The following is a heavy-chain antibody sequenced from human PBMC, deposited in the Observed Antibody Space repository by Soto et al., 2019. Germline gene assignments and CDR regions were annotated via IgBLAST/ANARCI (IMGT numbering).Heavy chain of an antibody. D-gene: IGHD3-16*01. Sequence: SETLSLTCTVSGGSTSSDNYWSWIRQPPGKGLEWIGHIYYSGNTDYNPSLKSRLAISIDTSKNQFSLKLSSVAAADTAVYFCAREGGESSDGLYYFDSWGQGSLVTVSS. J-gene: IGHJ4*02. V-gene: IGHV4-30-4*01. CDR3: AREGGESSDGLYYFDS. CDR1: GGSTSSDNY. CDR2: IYYSGNT.